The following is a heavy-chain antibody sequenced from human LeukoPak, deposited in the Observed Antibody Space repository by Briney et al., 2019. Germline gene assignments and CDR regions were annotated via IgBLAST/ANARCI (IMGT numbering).Heavy chain of an antibody. CDR3: ARSGYSGSGNFDY. J-gene: IGHJ4*02. V-gene: IGHV5-51*01. Sequence: GGSLKISCKGSGSRFTSYWIGWVRQMPGKGLEGMGIIYPGDSDTRYSPSFQGQVTISADKSISTAYLQWSSLKASDTAMYYCARSGYSGSGNFDYWGQGTLVTVSS. CDR2: IYPGDSDT. D-gene: IGHD5-12*01. CDR1: GSRFTSYW.